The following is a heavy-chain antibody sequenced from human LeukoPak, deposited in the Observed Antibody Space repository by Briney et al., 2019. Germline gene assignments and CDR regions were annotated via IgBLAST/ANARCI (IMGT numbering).Heavy chain of an antibody. J-gene: IGHJ6*02. CDR1: GFTFSPYW. V-gene: IGHV3-74*01. CDR3: ARDKAYGMDV. CDR2: INGDGSST. Sequence: PGGSLRLSCAASGFTFSPYWMHWVRQAPGKGLVWVSRINGDGSSTTYADSVKGRFTISRDNAKNTLYLQMNSLRAEDTAVYYCARDKAYGMDVSGQGTTVTVSS.